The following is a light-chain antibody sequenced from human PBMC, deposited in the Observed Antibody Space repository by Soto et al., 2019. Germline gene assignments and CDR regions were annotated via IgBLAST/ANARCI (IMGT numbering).Light chain of an antibody. Sequence: DIQMTPSPSTLSASVGDRVTITCRASQSISSWLAWYQQKPGKAPKLLIYDASSLESGVPSRFSGSGSGTEFTLTISSLQPDDFATYYCQQYNSYPHTFGQGTKLEIK. V-gene: IGKV1-5*01. CDR1: QSISSW. J-gene: IGKJ2*01. CDR2: DAS. CDR3: QQYNSYPHT.